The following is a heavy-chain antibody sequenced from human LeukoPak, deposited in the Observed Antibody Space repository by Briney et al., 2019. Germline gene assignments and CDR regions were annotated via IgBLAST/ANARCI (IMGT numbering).Heavy chain of an antibody. CDR2: ISGSGGST. CDR1: GFTFSSYA. CDR3: AKARFGEFILLDY. J-gene: IGHJ4*02. Sequence: QPGGSLRLSCAASGFTFSSYAMSWVRQAPGKGLVWVSAISGSGGSTHYADSVKGRFTISRDNSKNTLYLQMNSLRAEDTAVYYCAKARFGEFILLDYWGQRTLVTVSS. V-gene: IGHV3-23*01. D-gene: IGHD3-10*01.